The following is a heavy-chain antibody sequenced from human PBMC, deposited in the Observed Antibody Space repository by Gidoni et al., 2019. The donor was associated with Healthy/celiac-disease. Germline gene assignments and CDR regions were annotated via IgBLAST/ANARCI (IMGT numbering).Heavy chain of an antibody. Sequence: QLQLQESGPGLVKPSETLSLTCTVSGGSISSSSYYWGWIRQPPGKGLEWIGSIYYSGSTYYNPSLKSRVTISVDTSKNQFSLKLSSVTAADTAVYYCAGLSHCSSTSCYPKLFDPWGQGTLVTVSS. J-gene: IGHJ5*02. CDR1: GGSISSSSYY. CDR2: IYYSGST. V-gene: IGHV4-39*01. CDR3: AGLSHCSSTSCYPKLFDP. D-gene: IGHD2-2*01.